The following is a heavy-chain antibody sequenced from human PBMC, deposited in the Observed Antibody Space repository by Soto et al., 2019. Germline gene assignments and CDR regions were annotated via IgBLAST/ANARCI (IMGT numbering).Heavy chain of an antibody. D-gene: IGHD2-2*01. CDR1: GFTFSSYA. CDR2: ISGSGGST. J-gene: IGHJ5*02. V-gene: IGHV3-23*01. CDR3: AKDNVVSQYCSSTSCLNWFDP. Sequence: EVQLLESGGGLVQPGGSLRLSCAASGFTFSSYAMSWVRQAPGKGLEWVSAISGSGGSTYYADSVKGRFTISRDNSKNTLYLQMNSLRAEDTAVYYCAKDNVVSQYCSSTSCLNWFDPWGQGTLVTVSS.